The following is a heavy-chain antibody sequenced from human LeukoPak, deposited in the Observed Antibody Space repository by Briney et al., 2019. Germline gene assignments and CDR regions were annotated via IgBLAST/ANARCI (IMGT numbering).Heavy chain of an antibody. V-gene: IGHV4-59*12. Sequence: KSSETLSLTCTVSGGSISSYYWSWIRQPPGKGLEWIGYIYYSGSTNYNPSLKSRVTISVDTSKNQFSLKLSSVTAADTAVYYCASPGYCSSTSCYLADYGMDVWGQGTTVTVSS. CDR1: GGSISSYY. CDR3: ASPGYCSSTSCYLADYGMDV. CDR2: IYYSGST. D-gene: IGHD2-2*01. J-gene: IGHJ6*02.